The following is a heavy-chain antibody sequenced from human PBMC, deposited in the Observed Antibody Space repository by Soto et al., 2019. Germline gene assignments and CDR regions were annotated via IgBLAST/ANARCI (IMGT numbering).Heavy chain of an antibody. CDR2: ISSSGSTI. Sequence: PGGSLRLSCAASGFTFSSYEMNWVRQAPGKGLEWVSYISSSGSTIYYADSVKGRFTISGDNAKNSLYLQMNSLRAEDTAVYYCARARGIGINWFDPWGQGTLVTVSS. CDR3: ARARGIGINWFDP. V-gene: IGHV3-48*03. J-gene: IGHJ5*02. D-gene: IGHD3-10*01. CDR1: GFTFSSYE.